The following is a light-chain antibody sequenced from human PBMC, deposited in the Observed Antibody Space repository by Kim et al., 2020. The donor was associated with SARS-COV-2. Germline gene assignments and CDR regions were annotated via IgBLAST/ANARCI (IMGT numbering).Light chain of an antibody. CDR1: QSVLSNSNNKNY. J-gene: IGKJ4*01. Sequence: DIVMTQSPDSLAVSLGERATINCKSSQSVLSNSNNKNYLAWYQQKPGQPPRLLIYWASTRESGVPDRFSGSGSGTDFTLTISSLQADDVAVYYCQQYYSDPLTFGGGTKVDIK. CDR3: QQYYSDPLT. CDR2: WAS. V-gene: IGKV4-1*01.